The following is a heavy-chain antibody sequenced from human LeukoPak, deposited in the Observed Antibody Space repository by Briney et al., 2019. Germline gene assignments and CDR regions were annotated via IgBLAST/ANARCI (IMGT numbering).Heavy chain of an antibody. CDR2: IYYSGST. Sequence: PSETLSLTCTVSGGSISSSSYYWGWIRQPPGKGLEWIGSIYYSGSTYYNPSLKSRVTISVDTSKNQFSLKLSSVTPEDTAVYYCARAFEDIVVVVAATLHYYYMDVWGKGTTVTVSS. CDR1: GGSISSSSYY. CDR3: ARAFEDIVVVVAATLHYYYMDV. D-gene: IGHD2-15*01. V-gene: IGHV4-39*01. J-gene: IGHJ6*03.